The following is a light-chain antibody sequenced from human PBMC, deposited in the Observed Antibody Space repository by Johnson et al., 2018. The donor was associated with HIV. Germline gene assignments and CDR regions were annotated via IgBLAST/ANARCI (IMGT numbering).Light chain of an antibody. J-gene: IGLJ1*01. CDR3: GTWDSSLSALV. V-gene: IGLV1-51*01. Sequence: QSVLTQPPSVSAAPGQKVTISCSGSSSNIGNNYVSWYQQLPGTAPKFLIYDNNKRPSGIPDRFSGSKSGTSATLVITGLHTGDEADYYCGTWDSSLSALVFGTGTKVTAL. CDR1: SSNIGNNY. CDR2: DNN.